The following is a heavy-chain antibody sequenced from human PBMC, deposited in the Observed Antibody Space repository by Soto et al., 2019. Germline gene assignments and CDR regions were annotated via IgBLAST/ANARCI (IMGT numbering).Heavy chain of an antibody. CDR1: GFTFSSYS. J-gene: IGHJ4*02. D-gene: IGHD1-1*01. Sequence: EVQLVESWGGLVKPGGSLRLSCAASGFTFSSYSMNWVRQAPGKGLEWVSSISSSSSYIYYADSVKGRFTISRDNAKNSLYLQMNSLRAEDTAVYYCARAENWNLQYYFDYWGQGTLVTVSS. CDR2: ISSSSSYI. V-gene: IGHV3-21*01. CDR3: ARAENWNLQYYFDY.